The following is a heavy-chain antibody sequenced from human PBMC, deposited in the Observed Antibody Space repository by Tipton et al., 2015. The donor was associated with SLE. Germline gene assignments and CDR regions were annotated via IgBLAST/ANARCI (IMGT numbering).Heavy chain of an antibody. V-gene: IGHV3-23*01. J-gene: IGHJ4*02. CDR3: AKDREGYSYTMKDY. CDR2: ISGSGGST. CDR1: GFTFSSYA. D-gene: IGHD5-18*01. Sequence: GSLRLSCAASGFTFSSYAMSWVRHAPGKGLEWFSGISGSGGSTYYADSVKGRFTISRDNSKNTLYLQMNSLRAEDTAVYYCAKDREGYSYTMKDYWGQGTLVTVSS.